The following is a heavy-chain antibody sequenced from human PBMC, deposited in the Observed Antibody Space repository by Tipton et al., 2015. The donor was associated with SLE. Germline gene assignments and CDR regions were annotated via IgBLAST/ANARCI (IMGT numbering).Heavy chain of an antibody. V-gene: IGHV1-69*05. J-gene: IGHJ4*02. CDR3: ALDIVATIPYFDY. CDR2: IIPIFGTA. Sequence: QSGPEVKKPGSSVKVSCKASGGTFSSYAISWVRQAPGQGLEWMGGIIPIFGTANYAQKFQGRVTIATDESTSTAYMELSSLRSEDTAVYYCALDIVATIPYFDYWGQGTLVTVSS. D-gene: IGHD5-12*01. CDR1: GGTFSSYA.